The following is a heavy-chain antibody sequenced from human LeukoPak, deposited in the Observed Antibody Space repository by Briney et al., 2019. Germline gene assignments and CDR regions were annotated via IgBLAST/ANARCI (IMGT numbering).Heavy chain of an antibody. J-gene: IGHJ4*02. CDR3: ASRKNTLTGIDY. V-gene: IGHV4-59*01. Sequence: SETLSLTCTVSGGSISSYCWSWIRQPPGKGLEWIGYISYSGSTNYNPSLKSRVSISVETSKNQFSLKLSSVTAADTAVYYCASRKNTLTGIDYWGQGTLVTVSS. D-gene: IGHD3-9*01. CDR1: GGSISSYC. CDR2: ISYSGST.